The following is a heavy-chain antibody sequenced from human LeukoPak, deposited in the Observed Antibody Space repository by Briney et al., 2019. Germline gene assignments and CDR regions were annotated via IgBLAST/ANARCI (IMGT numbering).Heavy chain of an antibody. J-gene: IGHJ4*02. V-gene: IGHV1-69*05. CDR3: ARGVGYSSGWYHYFDY. Sequence: GSSVKVSCKASGDTFSSYAISWVLQAPGQGLEWMGGIIPIFGTANYAQKFQGRVTITTDESTSTAYMELSSLRSEDTAVYYCARGVGYSSGWYHYFDYWGQGTLVTVSS. CDR1: GDTFSSYA. D-gene: IGHD6-19*01. CDR2: IIPIFGTA.